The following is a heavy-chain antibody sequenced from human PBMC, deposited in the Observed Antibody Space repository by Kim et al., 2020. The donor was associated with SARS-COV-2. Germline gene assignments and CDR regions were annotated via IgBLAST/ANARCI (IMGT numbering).Heavy chain of an antibody. D-gene: IGHD5-18*01. CDR3: VSQPQHEYSYGFVDY. CDR2: FFYGGNT. V-gene: IGHV4-39*01. J-gene: IGHJ4*02. CDR1: GGSISSGTNR. Sequence: SETLSLTCSVSGGSISSGTNRWGWIRQPPGKGLECVGTFFYGGNTFYNPSLKSRVTISVDTSKNRFSLKLTSVTAADTAVYYCVSQPQHEYSYGFVDYWGRGTLVTVSS.